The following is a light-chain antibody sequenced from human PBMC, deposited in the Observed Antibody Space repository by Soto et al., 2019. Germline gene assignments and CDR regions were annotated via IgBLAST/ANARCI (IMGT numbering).Light chain of an antibody. Sequence: EIVLTQSPGTLSLSPGERATLSCRASQSVSSSFLAWYQQKPGQAPRLLIYGASSRATGIPARFSGSGSGTDFTLTISRLEPEDVAVYYCQQYDSSPHTFGGGTKVEIK. CDR2: GAS. CDR1: QSVSSSF. CDR3: QQYDSSPHT. V-gene: IGKV3-20*01. J-gene: IGKJ4*01.